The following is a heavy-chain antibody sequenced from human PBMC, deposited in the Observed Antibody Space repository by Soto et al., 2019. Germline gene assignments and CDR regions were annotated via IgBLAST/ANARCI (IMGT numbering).Heavy chain of an antibody. V-gene: IGHV1-18*04. J-gene: IGHJ6*02. D-gene: IGHD6-13*01. CDR1: GYTFTSYG. CDR3: AREAAGGGYYYYYGMDV. CDR2: ISAYNGNT. Sequence: ASVEVSCKASGYTFTSYGISWVRQAPGQGLEWMGWISAYNGNTNYAQKLQGRVTMTTDTSTSTAYMELRSLRSDDTAVYYCAREAAGGGYYYYYGMDVWGQGTTVTV.